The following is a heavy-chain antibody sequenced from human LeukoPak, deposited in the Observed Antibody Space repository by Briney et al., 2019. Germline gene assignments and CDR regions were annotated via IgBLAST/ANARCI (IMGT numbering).Heavy chain of an antibody. Sequence: SQTLSLTCAISGDSVSSNSAAWNWIRQSPSIGLEWLGRTYYRSKWYNDYAVSVKSRITINPDTSKNQFSLQLNSVTPEDTAVYYCARENLFSGGSPFDPWGQGTLVTVSS. CDR2: TYYRSKWYN. J-gene: IGHJ5*02. V-gene: IGHV6-1*01. CDR3: ARENLFSGGSPFDP. CDR1: GDSVSSNSAA. D-gene: IGHD3-10*01.